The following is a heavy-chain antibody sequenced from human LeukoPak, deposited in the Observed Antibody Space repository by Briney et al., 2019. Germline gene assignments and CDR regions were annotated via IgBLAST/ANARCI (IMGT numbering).Heavy chain of an antibody. CDR3: ARDGHYDILTGYFQD. D-gene: IGHD3-9*01. J-gene: IGHJ1*01. CDR2: IWYDGSNK. CDR1: GFTFSSYG. Sequence: GRSLRLSCAASGFTFSSYGMHWVRKAPGKGLEWVAVIWYDGSNKYYADSVKGRFTISRDNAKNSLYLQMNSLRAEDTAVYYCARDGHYDILTGYFQDWGQGTLVTVSS. V-gene: IGHV3-33*01.